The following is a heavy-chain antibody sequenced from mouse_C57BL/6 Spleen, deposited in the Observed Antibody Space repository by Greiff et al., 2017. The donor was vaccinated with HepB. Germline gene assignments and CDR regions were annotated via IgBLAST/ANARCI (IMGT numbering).Heavy chain of an antibody. CDR3: ARWETTVVADAMDY. V-gene: IGHV1-82*01. CDR2: IYPGDGDT. Sequence: QVQLKESGPELVKPGASVKISCKASGYAFSSSWMNWVKQRPGKGLEWIGRIYPGDGDTNYNGKFKGKATLTADTSSSTAYMQLSSLTSEDSAVYFCARWETTVVADAMDYWGQGTSVTVSS. J-gene: IGHJ4*01. CDR1: GYAFSSSW. D-gene: IGHD1-1*01.